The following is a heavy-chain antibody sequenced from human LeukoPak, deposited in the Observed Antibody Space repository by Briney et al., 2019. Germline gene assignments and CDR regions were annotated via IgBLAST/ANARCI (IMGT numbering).Heavy chain of an antibody. J-gene: IGHJ4*02. CDR2: FDPEDGET. CDR1: GYTLTELS. V-gene: IGHV1-24*01. D-gene: IGHD2-2*01. CDR3: AIYCSSTSCARG. Sequence: ASVKVSCKVSGYTLTELSMHWVRQAPGKGLEWMGGFDPEDGETIYAQKFQGRVTMTEDTSTDTAYMELSSLRSEDTAVYYCAIYCSSTSCARGWGQGTLVTVSS.